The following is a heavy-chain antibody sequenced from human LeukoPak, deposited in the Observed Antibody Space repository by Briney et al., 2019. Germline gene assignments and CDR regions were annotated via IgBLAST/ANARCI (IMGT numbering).Heavy chain of an antibody. CDR2: ISYDGRNK. D-gene: IGHD6-13*01. Sequence: PGRSLRLSCAASGFTFSSYGMHWVRQAPGKGLEWVAVISYDGRNKYHADSVKGRFTISRDSTKNTLYLQMNSLRAEDTAAYYCAKDFDLEAAGYYFDYWGQGTMVTVSS. CDR3: AKDFDLEAAGYYFDY. V-gene: IGHV3-30*18. J-gene: IGHJ4*02. CDR1: GFTFSSYG.